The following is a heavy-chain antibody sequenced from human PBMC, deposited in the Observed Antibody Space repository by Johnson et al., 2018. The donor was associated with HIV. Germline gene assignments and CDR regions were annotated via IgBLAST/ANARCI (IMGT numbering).Heavy chain of an antibody. CDR2: ISYDGGTT. CDR3: TTWPYYYDTSEDAFDI. Sequence: QVQLVESGGGVVQPERSLRLSCAASGFSFSNYAIHWVRQAPGKGLECVAAISYDGGTTYYSDSVKGRFTISRDDSKNTLYLQMNSLKTEDPAVYYCTTWPYYYDTSEDAFDIWGQGTMVTVSS. J-gene: IGHJ3*02. V-gene: IGHV3-30-3*01. CDR1: GFSFSNYA. D-gene: IGHD3-22*01.